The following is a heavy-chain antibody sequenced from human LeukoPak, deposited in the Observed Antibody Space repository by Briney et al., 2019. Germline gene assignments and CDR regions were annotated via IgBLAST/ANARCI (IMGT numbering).Heavy chain of an antibody. CDR2: ISGSGGST. J-gene: IGHJ5*02. D-gene: IGHD6-6*01. V-gene: IGHV3-23*01. CDR3: AKDRNSSSPDNWFDP. CDR1: GFTFSSYA. Sequence: PGGSLRLSCAASGFTFSSYAMSWVPQAPGKALEGVSAISGSGGSTYYADSVKGRFTISRDNSKNTLYLQMNSLRAEDTAVYYCAKDRNSSSPDNWFDPWGQGTLVTVSS.